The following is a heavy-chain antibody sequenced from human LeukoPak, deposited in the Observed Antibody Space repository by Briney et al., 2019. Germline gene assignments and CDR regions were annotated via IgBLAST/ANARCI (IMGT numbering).Heavy chain of an antibody. CDR1: GFSLGDYW. V-gene: IGHV3-7*01. D-gene: IGHD2-2*01. CDR2: IKQDGSVT. CDR3: ARGGGWDQLLCHY. Sequence: PGGSLRLSCAASGFSLGDYWMNWVRQAPGKGLEWLATIKQDGSVTHYLDSVKGRLSISRDNAKNSLYLQINSLRAEDTAVYYCARGGGWDQLLCHYWGQGTLVTVSS. J-gene: IGHJ4*02.